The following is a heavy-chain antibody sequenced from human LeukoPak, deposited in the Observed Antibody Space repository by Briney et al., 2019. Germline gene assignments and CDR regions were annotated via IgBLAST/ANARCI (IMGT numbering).Heavy chain of an antibody. CDR3: ARSPGRDDFFFDY. CDR2: IYTSGST. Sequence: SQTLSLTCTVSGGSISSGIYYWRWIRQPAGKGLEWIGHIYTSGSTNYNPSLKSRVTISIDTSKNQFSLKLSSVTAADTAVYYCARSPGRDDFFFDYWGQGTLVTVSS. J-gene: IGHJ4*02. CDR1: GGSISSGIYY. V-gene: IGHV4-61*09. D-gene: IGHD5-24*01.